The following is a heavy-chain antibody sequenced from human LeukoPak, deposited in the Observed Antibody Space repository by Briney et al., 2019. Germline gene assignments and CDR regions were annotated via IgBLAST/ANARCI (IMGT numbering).Heavy chain of an antibody. V-gene: IGHV4-59*01. D-gene: IGHD6-19*01. CDR1: GGSISSYY. Sequence: PSEALSLTCTVSGGSISSYYWSWIRQPPGKGLEWIGYIYYSGSTNYNPSLKSRVTISVDTSKNQLSLKLSPVTAADTAVYYCARDRGQWLLNWFDPWGQGTLVTVSS. CDR2: IYYSGST. J-gene: IGHJ5*02. CDR3: ARDRGQWLLNWFDP.